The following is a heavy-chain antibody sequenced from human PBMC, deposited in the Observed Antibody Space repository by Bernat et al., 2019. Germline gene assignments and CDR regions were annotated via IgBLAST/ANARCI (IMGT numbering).Heavy chain of an antibody. D-gene: IGHD5-12*01. J-gene: IGHJ4*02. Sequence: EVQLVESGGGLVQPGGSLRLSCAASGFTFGSYWMSWVRQAPGKGLEWVANIKQDGSERYYVASVKGRFTISRDNAKNSLYLQMNSLRAEDTAVYYCARDRPYEYWGQGTLVTVFS. V-gene: IGHV3-7*03. CDR2: IKQDGSER. CDR1: GFTFGSYW. CDR3: ARDRPYEY.